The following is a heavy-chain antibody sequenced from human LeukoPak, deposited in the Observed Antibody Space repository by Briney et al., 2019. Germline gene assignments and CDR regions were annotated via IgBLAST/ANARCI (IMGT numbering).Heavy chain of an antibody. CDR3: ARDTRPLSAVDYYYYYMDV. Sequence: SETLSLTCTVSGDSISDYYWTWIRQPAGKGLEWTGRIFPSGSTNYNPSLKSRVAMSIDMSKNQFSLELSSVTAADTAVYYCARDTRPLSAVDYYYYYMDVWGKGTTVTISS. CDR2: IFPSGST. V-gene: IGHV4-4*07. CDR1: GDSISDYY. J-gene: IGHJ6*03. D-gene: IGHD6-19*01.